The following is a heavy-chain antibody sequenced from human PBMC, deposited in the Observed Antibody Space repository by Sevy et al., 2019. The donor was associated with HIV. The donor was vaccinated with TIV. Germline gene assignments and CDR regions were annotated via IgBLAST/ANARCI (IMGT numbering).Heavy chain of an antibody. D-gene: IGHD2-8*02. J-gene: IGHJ6*02. CDR1: GFTFSYAW. Sequence: GGSLRLSCVASGFTFSYAWMSWVRQAPGKGLEWVGRIKSKTDGGTIDYAAPVKGRFTISRDDSKNTLYLQMNSLKTEDTAVYYCSTDPIIVLLVTDGMDVWGQGTTVTVSS. CDR2: IKSKTDGGTI. V-gene: IGHV3-15*01. CDR3: STDPIIVLLVTDGMDV.